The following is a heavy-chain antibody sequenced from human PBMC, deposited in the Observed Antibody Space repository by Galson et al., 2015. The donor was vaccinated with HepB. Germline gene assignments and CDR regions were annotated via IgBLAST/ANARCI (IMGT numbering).Heavy chain of an antibody. CDR2: INAGNGNT. V-gene: IGHV1-3*01. D-gene: IGHD2-2*01. J-gene: IGHJ4*02. CDR1: GYTFTSYA. CDR3: AREKGIVVVPAAFRIKWEGAFDY. Sequence: SVKVSCKASGYTFTSYAMHWVRQAPGQRLEWMGWINAGNGNTKYSQKFQGRVTITRDTSAGTAYMELSSLRSEDTAVYYCAREKGIVVVPAAFRIKWEGAFDYWGQGTLVTVSS.